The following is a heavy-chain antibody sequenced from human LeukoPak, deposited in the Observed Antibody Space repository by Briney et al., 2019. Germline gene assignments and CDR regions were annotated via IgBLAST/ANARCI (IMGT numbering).Heavy chain of an antibody. CDR3: ARTPYSIYRNFDY. Sequence: SSETLSLTCAVSGYSISSGYYWGWIRQPPGKGLEWIGSIYHSGSTYYNPSLKSRVTISVDTSKNQFSLKLSSVTAADTAVYYCARTPYSIYRNFDYWGQGTLVTVSS. D-gene: IGHD4-11*01. CDR1: GYSISSGYY. CDR2: IYHSGST. V-gene: IGHV4-38-2*01. J-gene: IGHJ4*02.